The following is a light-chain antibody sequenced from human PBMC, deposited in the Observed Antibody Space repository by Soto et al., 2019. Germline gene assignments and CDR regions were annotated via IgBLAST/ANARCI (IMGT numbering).Light chain of an antibody. CDR1: SSDVGSYNR. J-gene: IGLJ1*01. V-gene: IGLV2-18*02. CDR2: EVS. Sequence: QSALTQPPSVSGSPGQSVTISCTGTSSDVGSYNRVSWYQQPPGTAPKLMIYEVSNRPSGVPDRFSGSKSGNTASLTISGLQPEDEADYYCNSYTSSNTYVFGTGTKVPAL. CDR3: NSYTSSNTYV.